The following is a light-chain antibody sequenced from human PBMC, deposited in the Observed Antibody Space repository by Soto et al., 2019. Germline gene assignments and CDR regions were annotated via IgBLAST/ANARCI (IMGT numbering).Light chain of an antibody. V-gene: IGKV1D-8*01. CDR3: QQYHTFPWT. CDR1: QDINSY. CDR2: GAS. J-gene: IGKJ1*01. Sequence: VIWMTQSPSLLSASTGDRVTISCRMSQDINSYLAWYQQKPGKAPELLIYGASTLQSGVPSRFSGSASGTDFTLTISYLQSEDFATYYCQQYHTFPWTFGQGTKVEMK.